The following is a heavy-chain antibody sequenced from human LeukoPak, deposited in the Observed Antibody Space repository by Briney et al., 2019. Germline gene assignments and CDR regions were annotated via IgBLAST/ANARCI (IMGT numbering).Heavy chain of an antibody. V-gene: IGHV3-15*01. D-gene: IGHD3-3*01. CDR1: GFTFSISW. CDR3: AAVGEWLSNAFNT. CDR2: IKSRGDGETR. J-gene: IGHJ3*02. Sequence: GGSLRLSCAASGFTFSISWMSWVRQAPGKGLEWVGRIKSRGDGETRDYAAPVKDRFIISRDDSKNTLYLQMDSLRTEDTAIYYCAAVGEWLSNAFNTWGQGTLVTVSA.